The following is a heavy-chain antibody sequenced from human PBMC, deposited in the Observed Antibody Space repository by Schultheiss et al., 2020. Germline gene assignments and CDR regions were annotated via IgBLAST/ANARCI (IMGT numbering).Heavy chain of an antibody. V-gene: IGHV3-21*01. CDR2: ISSSSSYI. J-gene: IGHJ6*02. D-gene: IGHD3-10*01. CDR3: ARDDSGSTALLPRYYYGMDV. CDR1: GFTFSSYS. Sequence: GGSLRLSCAASGFTFSSYSMNWVRQAPGKGLEWVSSISSSSSYIYYADSVKGRFTISRDNAKNSLYLQMNSLRAEDTAVYYCARDDSGSTALLPRYYYGMDVWGQGTTVTVSS.